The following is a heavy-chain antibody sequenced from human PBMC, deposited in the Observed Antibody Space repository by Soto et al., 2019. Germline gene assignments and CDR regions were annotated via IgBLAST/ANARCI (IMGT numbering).Heavy chain of an antibody. J-gene: IGHJ4*02. CDR3: ARTSWFGELSFDY. Sequence: PSETLSLTCSVSGGSISSGDNYWSWIRQPPGKGLECIGYILNSGRAHYTPSLRSRLAISVDTSRNQFSLKLSPVTAADTAVYYCARTSWFGELSFDYWSLGTLVTVSS. CDR1: GGSISSGDNY. V-gene: IGHV4-30-4*01. CDR2: ILNSGRA. D-gene: IGHD3-10*01.